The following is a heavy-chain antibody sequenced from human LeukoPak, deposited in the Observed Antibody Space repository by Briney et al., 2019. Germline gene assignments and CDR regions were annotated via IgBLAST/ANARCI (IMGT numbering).Heavy chain of an antibody. CDR2: IYYSGST. CDR3: TSGYYYFDY. CDR1: GGSISSSSYY. Sequence: SETLSLTCTVSGGSISSSSYYWGWIRQPPGKGLEWIGSIYYSGSTYYNPSLKSRVTISVDTSNNQFSLKLSSVTAADTAAYYCTSGYYYFDYWGQGTLVSVSS. V-gene: IGHV4-39*07. J-gene: IGHJ4*02. D-gene: IGHD5-18*01.